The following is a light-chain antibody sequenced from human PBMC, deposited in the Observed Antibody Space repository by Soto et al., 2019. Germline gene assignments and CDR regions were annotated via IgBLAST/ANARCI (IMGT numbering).Light chain of an antibody. V-gene: IGKV2-28*01. J-gene: IGKJ4*01. CDR2: LGS. CDR1: QSLLHSNGYNY. CDR3: MQVLQTPLT. Sequence: DIVMTQSPLSLPVTPGEPASISCRSSQSLLHSNGYNYLGWFLQKPGQSPQLLIYLGSGRASGVPDRFSGSGSGTDFTLKISRVEDEDVGVYYCMQVLQTPLTFGGGTKVEIK.